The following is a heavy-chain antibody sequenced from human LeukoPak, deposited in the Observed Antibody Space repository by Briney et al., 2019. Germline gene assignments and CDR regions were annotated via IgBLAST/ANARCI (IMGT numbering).Heavy chain of an antibody. CDR1: GFTVNSND. CDR3: ARNRYYGLDV. CDR2: IFSGGST. Sequence: GGSLRLSCAASGFTVNSNDMSWVRQAPGKGVEWVSVIFSGGSTYHADSVKGRFTISRDNSKNTLYLQMNSLRVDDTSVYYCARNRYYGLDVWGQGTTVTVSS. V-gene: IGHV3-66*02. J-gene: IGHJ6*02.